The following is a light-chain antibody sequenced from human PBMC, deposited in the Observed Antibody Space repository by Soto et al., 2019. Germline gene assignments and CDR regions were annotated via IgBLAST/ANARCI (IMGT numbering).Light chain of an antibody. J-gene: IGKJ5*01. CDR3: QKYNSALT. CDR1: QSISSW. Sequence: GDRVTITCRASQSISSWLAWYQQKPGKAPKLLIYDASSLESGVPSRFSGSGSGTEFTLTISSLQPDDAATYFCQKYNSALTFGQGTRLEIK. CDR2: DAS. V-gene: IGKV1-5*01.